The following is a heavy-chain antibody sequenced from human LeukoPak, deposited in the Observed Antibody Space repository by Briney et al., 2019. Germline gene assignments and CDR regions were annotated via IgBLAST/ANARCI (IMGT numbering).Heavy chain of an antibody. J-gene: IGHJ4*02. CDR2: INPNSGGT. V-gene: IGHV1-2*02. Sequence: ASVKVSCKASGYTFTGYYMHWVRQAPGQGLEWMGWINPNSGGTSYAQKFQGRVTMTRDTSISTAYMELSRLRSDDTAVYYCARPFGYDSSGYYWYYLDYWGQGTLVTVSS. CDR3: ARPFGYDSSGYYWYYLDY. D-gene: IGHD3-22*01. CDR1: GYTFTGYY.